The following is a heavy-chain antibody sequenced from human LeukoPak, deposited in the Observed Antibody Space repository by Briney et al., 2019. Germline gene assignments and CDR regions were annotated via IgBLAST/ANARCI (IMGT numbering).Heavy chain of an antibody. J-gene: IGHJ6*02. CDR3: VRAKRETSSRPWTSGMDV. CDR1: GFVLSDYG. CDR2: IGSAGDK. Sequence: GGSLRLSCAASGFVLSDYGIHWVRQGIGKGLDWVSGIGSAGDKYYAGSERGRFTISRENAENFVYLQMNGLRAEDTAIYYCVRAKRETSSRPWTSGMDVWGQGTTVTVSS. V-gene: IGHV3-13*01. D-gene: IGHD3/OR15-3a*01.